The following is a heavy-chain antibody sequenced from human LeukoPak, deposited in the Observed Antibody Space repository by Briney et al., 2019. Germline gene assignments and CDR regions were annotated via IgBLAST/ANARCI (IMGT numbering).Heavy chain of an antibody. CDR3: ARVYYYGSGSYWGHNWFDP. V-gene: IGHV1-2*06. CDR1: GYTFTGYY. J-gene: IGHJ5*02. Sequence: ASVKVSCKASGYTFTGYYMHWVRQAPGQGLEWVGRINPNSGGTNYAQRFQGRVTMTRDTSISTAYMELSRLRSDDTAVYYCARVYYYGSGSYWGHNWFDPWGQGTLVTVSS. CDR2: INPNSGGT. D-gene: IGHD3-10*01.